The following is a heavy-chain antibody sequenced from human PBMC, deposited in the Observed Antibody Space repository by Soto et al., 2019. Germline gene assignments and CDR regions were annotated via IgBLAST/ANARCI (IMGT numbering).Heavy chain of an antibody. V-gene: IGHV3-7*05. CDR2: IEGDGSEK. Sequence: GGSLRLSCVASEFTFSSYWMTWVRQAPGKGLEWVANIEGDGSEKNYVDSVKGRLTVSRDNAKRSLYLQMNSLRVEDTGVYYCVRGLYTGSPHFFYWGQGTLVTVSS. CDR3: VRGLYTGSPHFFY. J-gene: IGHJ4*02. CDR1: EFTFSSYW. D-gene: IGHD1-1*01.